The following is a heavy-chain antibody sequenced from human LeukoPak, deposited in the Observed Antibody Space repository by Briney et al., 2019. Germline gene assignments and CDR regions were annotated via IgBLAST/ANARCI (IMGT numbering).Heavy chain of an antibody. CDR2: INPNSGGT. V-gene: IGHV1-2*02. CDR1: GYTFTGYY. D-gene: IGHD1-26*01. Sequence: ASVKVSCKASGYTFTGYYMHWVRQAPGQGLEWMGWINPNSGGTNYAQKFQGRVTMTRDTSISTAYMELSRLRSDDTAVYYCARGVFRRAIAEWDRRGASDIWGERPMVSVSS. CDR3: ARGVFRRAIAEWDRRGASDI. J-gene: IGHJ3*02.